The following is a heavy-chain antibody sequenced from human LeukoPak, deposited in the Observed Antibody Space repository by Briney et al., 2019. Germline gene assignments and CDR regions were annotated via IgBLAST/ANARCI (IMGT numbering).Heavy chain of an antibody. J-gene: IGHJ4*02. CDR3: TRDYYDRTGSLFY. Sequence: GGSLRLSCVASGFTFSNAWMTWVRRAPGKGLEWVGRIKSKADGGTADHAAPVKGSFNITRDDSKNTLYLQVNSLRTEDTAVYFCTRDYYDRTGSLFYWGQGTLATVSS. V-gene: IGHV3-15*01. CDR2: IKSKADGGTA. CDR1: GFTFSNAW. D-gene: IGHD3-22*01.